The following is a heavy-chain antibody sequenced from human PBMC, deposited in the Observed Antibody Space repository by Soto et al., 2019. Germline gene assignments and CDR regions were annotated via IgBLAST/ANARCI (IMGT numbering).Heavy chain of an antibody. CDR3: TKGVVVITSYFQH. V-gene: IGHV3-30*18. Sequence: ESGGGVVQPGRSLRLSCAASGFTFSSYGMHWVRQAPGKGLEWVAVISYDESNKYYADSVKGRFTISRDNSKNTLYLQMNSLRAEDTAVYYCTKGVVVITSYFQHWGQGTLLTVSS. D-gene: IGHD3-22*01. CDR1: GFTFSSYG. J-gene: IGHJ1*01. CDR2: ISYDESNK.